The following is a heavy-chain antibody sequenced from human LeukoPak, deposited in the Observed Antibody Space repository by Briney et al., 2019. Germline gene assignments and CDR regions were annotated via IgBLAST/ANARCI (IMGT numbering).Heavy chain of an antibody. CDR1: GFTFSSYG. CDR3: ARDISTVVWWLPPDY. D-gene: IGHD5-12*01. J-gene: IGHJ4*02. CDR2: IWYDGSNK. V-gene: IGHV3-33*01. Sequence: GGSLRLSCAASGFTFSSYGMHWVRQAPGKGLEWVAVIWYDGSNKYYADSVKGRFTISRDNSKNTLYLQMNSPRAEDTAVYYCARDISTVVWWLPPDYWGQGTLVTVSS.